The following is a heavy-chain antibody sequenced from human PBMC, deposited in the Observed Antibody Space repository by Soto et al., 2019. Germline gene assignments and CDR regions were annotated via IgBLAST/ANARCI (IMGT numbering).Heavy chain of an antibody. J-gene: IGHJ6*02. Sequence: SVKVSCKASGFTFTSSAVQWVRQALGQRREWIGWIVVGSGNTNYAQKFQERVTITRDMSTSTAYMELSSLRSEDTAVYYCAAETYYYDSSHTRGMHMLGQGTMVTVSS. CDR2: IVVGSGNT. CDR1: GFTFTSSA. CDR3: AAETYYYDSSHTRGMHM. V-gene: IGHV1-58*01. D-gene: IGHD3-22*01.